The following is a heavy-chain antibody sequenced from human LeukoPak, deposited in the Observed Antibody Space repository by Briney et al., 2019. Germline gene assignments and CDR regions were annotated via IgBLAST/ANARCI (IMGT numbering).Heavy chain of an antibody. V-gene: IGHV3-23*01. CDR2: IDGSGGIT. J-gene: IGHJ4*02. D-gene: IGHD6-6*01. Sequence: STGSMRLSCAVSGFTFSNHALSWFRQPPRKGVPWVSFIDGSGGITYYADSVKGRFTVPRDNSKNTLYLQMNSLRGEDTAVYYCAKRVAEGSFDYWGLGTLVTVSS. CDR1: GFTFSNHA. CDR3: AKRVAEGSFDY.